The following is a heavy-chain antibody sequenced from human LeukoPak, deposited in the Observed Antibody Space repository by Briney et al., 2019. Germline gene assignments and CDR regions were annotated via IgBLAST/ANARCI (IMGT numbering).Heavy chain of an antibody. CDR1: GFTFSSYW. CDR3: ARDPDPGTVDS. V-gene: IGHV3-7*01. Sequence: GGSLRLSCAASGFTFSSYWMSWVRQAPGKGLEWVANIKEDGSEKYYVDSVKGRFTISRDNAKNSLYLQMRSLRAEDTAVYYCARDPDPGTVDSWGQGTLVTVSS. CDR2: IKEDGSEK. J-gene: IGHJ4*02. D-gene: IGHD1-14*01.